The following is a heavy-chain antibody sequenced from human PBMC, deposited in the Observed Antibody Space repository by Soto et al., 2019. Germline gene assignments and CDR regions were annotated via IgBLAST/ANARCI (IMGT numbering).Heavy chain of an antibody. J-gene: IGHJ5*02. CDR2: INHSGGT. V-gene: IGHV4-34*01. CDR1: GWSFSGYY. Sequence: SETLSLPCTVYGWSFSGYYWSWIRQPPGKGLEWIGEINHSGGTNYNPSLKSRVTISVDTSKNQFSLKLSSVTAADTAVYYCARGSGIAAAGSNWFDPWGQGTLDTVSS. D-gene: IGHD6-13*01. CDR3: ARGSGIAAAGSNWFDP.